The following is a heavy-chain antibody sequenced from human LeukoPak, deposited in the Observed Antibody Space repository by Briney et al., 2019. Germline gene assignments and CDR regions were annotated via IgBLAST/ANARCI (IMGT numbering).Heavy chain of an antibody. D-gene: IGHD5-24*01. Sequence: GGSLRLSCVASGFNFSSYWMSWVRQAPGKGLEWVANIKQDGSTKYYMDSVKGRFTISRDTAKNSLYLQMDSLRAEDTAVYYCARDPDGFDYWGQGTLVTVSS. CDR2: IKQDGSTK. CDR1: GFNFSSYW. J-gene: IGHJ4*02. V-gene: IGHV3-7*04. CDR3: ARDPDGFDY.